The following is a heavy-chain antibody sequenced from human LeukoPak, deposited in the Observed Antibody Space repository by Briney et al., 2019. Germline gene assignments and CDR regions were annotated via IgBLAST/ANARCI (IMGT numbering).Heavy chain of an antibody. V-gene: IGHV3-30*18. CDR1: GFTFSSYG. D-gene: IGHD5-18*01. CDR2: ISYDGGNK. J-gene: IGHJ4*02. CDR3: AKGGYSYGYYYFDY. Sequence: PGGSLRLSCAASGFTFSSYGMHWVRQAPGKGLEWVAVISYDGGNKYYADSVKGRFTISRDNSKNTLYLQMNSLRAEDTAVYYCAKGGYSYGYYYFDYWGQGTLVTVSS.